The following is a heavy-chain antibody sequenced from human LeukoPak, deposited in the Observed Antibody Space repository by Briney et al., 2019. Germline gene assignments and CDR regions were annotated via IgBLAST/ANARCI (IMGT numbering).Heavy chain of an antibody. CDR3: ATTWGYSSGRSSAFDI. Sequence: SQTLSLTCTVSGGSISSGGYYWSWIRQPPGKGLEWIGYINHSGSTNYNPSLKSRVTISVDTSKNQFSLKLSSVTAADTAVYYCATTWGYSSGRSSAFDIWGQGTMVTVSS. J-gene: IGHJ3*02. V-gene: IGHV4-30-2*01. D-gene: IGHD6-19*01. CDR2: INHSGST. CDR1: GGSISSGGYY.